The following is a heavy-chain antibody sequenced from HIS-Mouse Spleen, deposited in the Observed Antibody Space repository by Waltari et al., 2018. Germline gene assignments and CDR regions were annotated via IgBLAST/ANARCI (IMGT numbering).Heavy chain of an antibody. J-gene: IGHJ2*01. D-gene: IGHD6-13*01. CDR1: GGSISSSSSD. V-gene: IGHV4-39*07. Sequence: QLQLQESGPGLVKPSETLSPTCTVSGGSISSSSSDGGRIRQPPGKGLEWIGSIYYSGSTYYNPSLKSRVTISVDTSKNQFSLKLSSVTAADTAVYYCAREIPYSSSWYDWYFDLWGRGTLVTVSS. CDR2: IYYSGST. CDR3: AREIPYSSSWYDWYFDL.